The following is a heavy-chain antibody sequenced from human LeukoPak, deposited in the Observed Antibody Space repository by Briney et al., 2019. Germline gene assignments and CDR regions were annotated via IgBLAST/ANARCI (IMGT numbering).Heavy chain of an antibody. CDR1: GYTFTGYY. CDR2: INPNSGGT. V-gene: IGHV1-2*04. CDR3: ASSRYGSTWFDP. D-gene: IGHD3-10*01. J-gene: IGHJ5*02. Sequence: ASVKVSCKASGYTFTGYYMHWVRQAPGQGLEWMGWINPNSGGTNYAQKFQGWATMTRDTSISTAYMELSRLRSDDTAVYYCASSRYGSTWFDPWGQGTLVTVSS.